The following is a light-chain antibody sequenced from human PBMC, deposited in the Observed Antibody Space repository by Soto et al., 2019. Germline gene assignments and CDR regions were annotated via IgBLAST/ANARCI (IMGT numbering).Light chain of an antibody. J-gene: IGKJ2*01. CDR2: LGS. CDR1: QSLLHRNGYTF. Sequence: DMVMTQSPLSLPVPPGEPASISCRSSQSLLHRNGYTFLDWYLQKPGQSPQLLIHLGSNRASGVPDRFSGSGSGTDFTLKISRVEAEDVGVYYCMQALQTPPYTFDQGTKLEIK. CDR3: MQALQTPPYT. V-gene: IGKV2-28*01.